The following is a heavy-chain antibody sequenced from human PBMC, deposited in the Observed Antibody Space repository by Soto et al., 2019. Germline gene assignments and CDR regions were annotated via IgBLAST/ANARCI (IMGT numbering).Heavy chain of an antibody. CDR3: VRRVSGNYAY. D-gene: IGHD1-7*01. CDR1: GFTFSSYA. Sequence: EVQLAESGGGMVQPGGSLRLSCVASGFTFSSYAMHWVRQAPGKGLEYVSSISSNGGTTYYGNSVKGRFTISRDNSKNTRYLLMGSLRAEDVAVYYSVRRVSGNYAYWGQGTLVTVSS. V-gene: IGHV3-64*01. CDR2: ISSNGGTT. J-gene: IGHJ4*02.